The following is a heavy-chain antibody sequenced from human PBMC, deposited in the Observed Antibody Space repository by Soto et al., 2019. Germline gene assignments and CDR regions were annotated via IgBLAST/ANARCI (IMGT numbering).Heavy chain of an antibody. CDR2: PYYSGST. V-gene: IGHV4-59*01. Sequence: PSETLSLTCTVSGGSLSSYYWSWIRQPPGKGLEWVGYPYYSGSTNYNPSLQSRGTISVDTPKNQFSLKLSSVTAADRAVDSWARGARPYDILTGYLVDWGQGTLVTVSS. CDR3: ARGARPYDILTGYLVD. J-gene: IGHJ4*02. D-gene: IGHD3-9*01. CDR1: GGSLSSYY.